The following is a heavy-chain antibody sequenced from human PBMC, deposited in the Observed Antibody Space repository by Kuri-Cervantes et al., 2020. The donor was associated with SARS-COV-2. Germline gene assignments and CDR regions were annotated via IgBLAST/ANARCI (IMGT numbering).Heavy chain of an antibody. V-gene: IGHV4-39*07. D-gene: IGHD1-26*01. CDR3: ARERSGSYRDY. CDR1: GGSISSSSYY. Sequence: SETLSLTCSVSGGSISSSSYYWGWIRQPPGKGLEWVGSISYSGSTYYNPSLKSRVTMSVDTSKNQFSLRLASVTAADTAVYYCARERSGSYRDYWGQGTLVTVSS. CDR2: ISYSGST. J-gene: IGHJ4*02.